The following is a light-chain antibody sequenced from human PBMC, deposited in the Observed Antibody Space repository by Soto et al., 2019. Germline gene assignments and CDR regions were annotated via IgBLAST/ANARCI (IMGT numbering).Light chain of an antibody. J-gene: IGKJ1*01. CDR3: QQYGSSPRT. V-gene: IGKV3-20*01. CDR1: QTVPSSQ. CDR2: GAS. Sequence: EIVLTQSPGTLSLSPGERATLSCRASQTVPSSQFTWYQHKPGHTPMVLINGASRRAPGIPARFFGSGSGTDFTLSIARLEPEAFAVYYCQQYGSSPRTFGQGTKVEIK.